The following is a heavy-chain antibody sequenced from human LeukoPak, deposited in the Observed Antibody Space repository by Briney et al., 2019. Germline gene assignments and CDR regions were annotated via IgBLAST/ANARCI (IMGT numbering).Heavy chain of an antibody. D-gene: IGHD1-14*01. CDR1: GGSINNYY. CDR2: IYYSGST. Sequence: SETLSLTCTVSGGSINNYYWSWIRQPPGKGLEWIGHIYYSGSTNYNPSLKSRVTMSVDTSRKQFSLRLTSVTAADTAVYYCTRAPRKAWFDPWGQGTLVTVSS. CDR3: TRAPRKAWFDP. J-gene: IGHJ5*02. V-gene: IGHV4-59*01.